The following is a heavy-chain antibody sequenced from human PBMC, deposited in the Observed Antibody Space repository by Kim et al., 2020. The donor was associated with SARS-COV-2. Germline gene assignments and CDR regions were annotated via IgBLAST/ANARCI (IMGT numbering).Heavy chain of an antibody. J-gene: IGHJ4*02. CDR3: ARERSSVTMIVVVITIDY. Sequence: ASVKVSCKASGYTFTGYYMHWVRQAPGQGLEWMGRINPNSGGTNYAQKFQGRVTMTRDTSISTAYMELSRLRSDDTAVYYCARERSSVTMIVVVITIDYWGQGTLVTVSS. CDR2: INPNSGGT. CDR1: GYTFTGYY. V-gene: IGHV1-2*06. D-gene: IGHD3-22*01.